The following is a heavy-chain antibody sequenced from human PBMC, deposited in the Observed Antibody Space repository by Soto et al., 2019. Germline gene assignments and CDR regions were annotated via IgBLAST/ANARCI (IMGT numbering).Heavy chain of an antibody. J-gene: IGHJ4*02. CDR1: GYSFPSHN. Sequence: ASVKVSCKASGYSFPSHNIQWVRQAPGQSLEWMGWINADNGNTKYSQRFQGRVTITRDTSANTAYMELSSLRSEDTAVYYCARGLEYYYDSSGYYEPRVYFDYWGQGTLVTVSS. CDR2: INADNGNT. V-gene: IGHV1-3*01. D-gene: IGHD3-22*01. CDR3: ARGLEYYYDSSGYYEPRVYFDY.